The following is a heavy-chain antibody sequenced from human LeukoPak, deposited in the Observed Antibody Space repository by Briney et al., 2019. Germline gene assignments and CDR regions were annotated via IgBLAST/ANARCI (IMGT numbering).Heavy chain of an antibody. CDR1: GDSISSGASY. CDR2: IYHSGTS. D-gene: IGHD4-17*01. J-gene: IGHJ4*02. V-gene: IGHV4-30-4*01. Sequence: SQTLSLTCTVSGDSISSGASYWSWIRRPPGEGLEWIGYIYHSGTSYYNPSLRSRVSISVDTSKNQFSLNVRSVTDADTAVYYCARRDVTTHRFDYWGQGALVTVSS. CDR3: ARRDVTTHRFDY.